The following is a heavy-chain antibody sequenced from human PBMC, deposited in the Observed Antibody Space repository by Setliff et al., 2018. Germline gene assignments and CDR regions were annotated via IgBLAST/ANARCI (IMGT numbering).Heavy chain of an antibody. CDR2: ISAYNGKT. V-gene: IGHV1-18*04. Sequence: ASVNVSCKASGYTFANSIVSWVRQAPGQGLEWMGWISAYNGKTYIKEKFQGRLSMTTDTSTNTGYMELRNLTPDDTAVYFCERLVRYCTQRACQRTQDADLWGQGTRVTVSS. D-gene: IGHD2-8*01. CDR3: ERLVRYCTQRACQRTQDADL. CDR1: GYTFANSI. J-gene: IGHJ5*02.